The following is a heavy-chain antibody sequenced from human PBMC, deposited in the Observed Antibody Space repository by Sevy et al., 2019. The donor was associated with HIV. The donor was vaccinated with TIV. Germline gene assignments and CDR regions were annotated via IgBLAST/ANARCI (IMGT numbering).Heavy chain of an antibody. V-gene: IGHV3-23*01. J-gene: IGHJ4*02. CDR2: ISGSGLST. D-gene: IGHD6-19*01. Sequence: GGSLRLSCAASGFTFSSYAMSWVRQAPGKGLEWVSSISGSGLSTYYADSVKGRFTISRDNSKNRLYLQMNSLRAEDTAVYYCAKSGNIPVGIAVAGPYDAFFDYWGQGTLVTVSS. CDR1: GFTFSSYA. CDR3: AKSGNIPVGIAVAGPYDAFFDY.